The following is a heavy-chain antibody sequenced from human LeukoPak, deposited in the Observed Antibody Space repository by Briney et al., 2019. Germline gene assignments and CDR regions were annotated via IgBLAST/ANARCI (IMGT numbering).Heavy chain of an antibody. J-gene: IGHJ5*02. V-gene: IGHV3-23*01. Sequence: GGSLRLSCAASGFTFSRYAMSWVRQAPGKGLEWVSAISGSGGNTYYADSVKGRFTISRDNSKNTLYLQMNSLRADDTAVYYCAREPGSYHWFDPWGQGTLVTVSS. D-gene: IGHD2-2*01. CDR3: AREPGSYHWFDP. CDR1: GFTFSRYA. CDR2: ISGSGGNT.